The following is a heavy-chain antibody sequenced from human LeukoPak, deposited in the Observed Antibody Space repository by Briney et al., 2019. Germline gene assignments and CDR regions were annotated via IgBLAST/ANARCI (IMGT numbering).Heavy chain of an antibody. D-gene: IGHD5-24*01. V-gene: IGHV1-46*01. Sequence: APVKVSCKASGYTFTSYYMHWVRQAPGQGLEWMGIINPSGGSTSYAQKFQGRVTMTRDTSTSTVYMELSSLRSEDTAVYYCARDPSRDGYNYYFDYWGQGTLVTVSS. J-gene: IGHJ4*02. CDR3: ARDPSRDGYNYYFDY. CDR1: GYTFTSYY. CDR2: INPSGGST.